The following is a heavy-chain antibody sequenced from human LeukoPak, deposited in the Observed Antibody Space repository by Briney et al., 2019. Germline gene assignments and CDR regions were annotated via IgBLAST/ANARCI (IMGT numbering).Heavy chain of an antibody. J-gene: IGHJ3*02. Sequence: PSETLSLTCTVSGGSISSSNYYWGWIRQPPGKGLEWIGSFYYSGSTYHNPSLKSRVTISVDTSKNQFSLKLSSVTAADTAVYYCARPSIGFDAFDIWGQGTMVTVSS. CDR3: ARPSIGFDAFDI. CDR1: GGSISSSNYY. V-gene: IGHV4-39*01. CDR2: FYYSGST. D-gene: IGHD2-21*01.